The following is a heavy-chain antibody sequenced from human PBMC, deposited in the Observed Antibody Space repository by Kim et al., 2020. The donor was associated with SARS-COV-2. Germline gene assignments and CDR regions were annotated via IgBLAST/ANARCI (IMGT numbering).Heavy chain of an antibody. Sequence: GGSLRLSCAASGFHFSGYWMNWVRQAPGKGLEWVASLNEDGTEKYYVDSVKGRFSISRDNATNSLFLQMNSLRDDDTAMYYCVRNIGHELFDYWGQGSMVSVSS. CDR1: GFHFSGYW. D-gene: IGHD3-9*01. CDR2: LNEDGTEK. V-gene: IGHV3-7*03. CDR3: VRNIGHELFDY. J-gene: IGHJ4*02.